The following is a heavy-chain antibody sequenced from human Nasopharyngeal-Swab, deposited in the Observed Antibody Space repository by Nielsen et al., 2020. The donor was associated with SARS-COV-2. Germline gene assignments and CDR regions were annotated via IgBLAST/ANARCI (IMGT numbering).Heavy chain of an antibody. V-gene: IGHV3-33*01. J-gene: IGHJ3*02. Sequence: VRQAQGKGLEWVAVIWYDGSNKYYADSVKGRFTISRDNAKNTLYLQMNSLRAEETAVYYCARVPKVVGAFDIWGQGTMVTVSS. D-gene: IGHD2-15*01. CDR2: IWYDGSNK. CDR3: ARVPKVVGAFDI.